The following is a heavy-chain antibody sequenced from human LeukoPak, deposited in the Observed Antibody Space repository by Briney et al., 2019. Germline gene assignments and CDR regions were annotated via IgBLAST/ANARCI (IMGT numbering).Heavy chain of an antibody. CDR3: AREGRSCSGGSCYKNRYYYYYMDV. Sequence: GASVKVSCKASGGTFSSYAISWVRQAPGQGLEWMGGIIPIFGTANYAQKFQGRVTITTDESTSTAYMELSSLRSEDTAVYYCAREGRSCSGGSCYKNRYYYYYMDVWGKGTTVTVSS. CDR1: GGTFSSYA. CDR2: IIPIFGTA. V-gene: IGHV1-69*05. D-gene: IGHD2-15*01. J-gene: IGHJ6*03.